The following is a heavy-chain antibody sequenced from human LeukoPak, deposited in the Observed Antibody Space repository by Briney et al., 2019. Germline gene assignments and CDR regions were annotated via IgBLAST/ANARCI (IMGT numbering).Heavy chain of an antibody. CDR1: GYTFTSYG. V-gene: IGHV1-18*04. D-gene: IGHD2-2*01. J-gene: IGHJ4*02. CDR3: ARLRVPAAIGSGWPDY. CDR2: ISAYNGNT. Sequence: ASVKVSCKASGYTFTSYGISWVRQAPGQGLGWMGWISAYNGNTNYAQKLQGRVTMTTDTSTSTAYMELRSLRSDDTAVYYCARLRVPAAIGSGWPDYWGQGTLVTVSS.